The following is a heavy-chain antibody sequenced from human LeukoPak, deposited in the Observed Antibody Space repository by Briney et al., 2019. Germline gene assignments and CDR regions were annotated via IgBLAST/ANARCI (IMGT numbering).Heavy chain of an antibody. Sequence: GGSLRLSCAASGFTFGSYAMHWVRQAPGKGLEWVAVISYDGSNKYYADSVKGRFTISRDNSKNTLYLQMNSPRAEDTAMYYCAKEFPSSSLLTIQHWGQGTLVTVSS. D-gene: IGHD2-2*01. CDR2: ISYDGSNK. CDR3: AKEFPSSSLLTIQH. J-gene: IGHJ1*01. CDR1: GFTFGSYA. V-gene: IGHV3-30-3*01.